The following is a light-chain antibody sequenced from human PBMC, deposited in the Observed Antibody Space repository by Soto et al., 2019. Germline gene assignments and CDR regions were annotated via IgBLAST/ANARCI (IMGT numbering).Light chain of an antibody. V-gene: IGKV3-15*01. J-gene: IGKJ4*01. CDR3: QQYNNWPLT. CDR1: QSVSSN. Sequence: EIVMTQSPATLSVSPGERAIFSCRASQSVSSNLAWYQQKPDQAPRLLIYGASTRATGIPASFSGSGSGTEFTLTISSLQSEDFAVYYCQQYNNWPLTFGGGTKVDIK. CDR2: GAS.